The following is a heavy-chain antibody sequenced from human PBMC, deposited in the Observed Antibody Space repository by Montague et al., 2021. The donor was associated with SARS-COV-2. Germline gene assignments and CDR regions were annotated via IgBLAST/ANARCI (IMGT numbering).Heavy chain of an antibody. CDR1: GGSLSTYS. V-gene: IGHV4-34*12. J-gene: IGHJ6*03. Sequence: SETLSLTCAVHGGSLSTYSWNWIRQPPGKGLEWIGKIFLDGTTNYNPSLKSRVTIPAYTSKNQFSLRLTSVPAADTAVYYCARLGDGVVPSPILGVGPYYSYYDMDVWGKGTTVTVSS. D-gene: IGHD3-10*01. CDR3: ARLGDGVVPSPILGVGPYYSYYDMDV. CDR2: IFLDGTT.